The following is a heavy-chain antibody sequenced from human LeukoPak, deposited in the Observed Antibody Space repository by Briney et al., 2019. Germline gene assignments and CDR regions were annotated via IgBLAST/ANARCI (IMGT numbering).Heavy chain of an antibody. CDR1: GFTFTTYS. Sequence: GGSLRLSCAASGFTFTTYSMNWVRQAPGKEPEWVSAVSSSSDYIYYADSVKGRFTISRDNSKNTLYLQMNSLRAEDTAVYYCARDNYRKNSMNYYYYGMDVWGQGTTVTVSS. J-gene: IGHJ6*02. CDR2: VSSSSDYI. CDR3: ARDNYRKNSMNYYYYGMDV. V-gene: IGHV3-21*04. D-gene: IGHD1-14*01.